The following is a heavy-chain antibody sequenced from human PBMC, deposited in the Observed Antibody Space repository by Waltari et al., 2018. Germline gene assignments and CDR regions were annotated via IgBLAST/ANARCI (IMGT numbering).Heavy chain of an antibody. CDR3: ARGRDTYSSSSAFDY. J-gene: IGHJ4*02. Sequence: QVQLVQSGAEVKKPGSSVKVSCKASGGTFSSYPISWVGPAPGQGLEWMGGIIPIFGTANYAQKCQGRVTITADKSTSTAYMELSSLRSEDTAVYYCARGRDTYSSSSAFDYWGQGTLVTVSS. V-gene: IGHV1-69*14. CDR1: GGTFSSYP. D-gene: IGHD6-6*01. CDR2: IIPIFGTA.